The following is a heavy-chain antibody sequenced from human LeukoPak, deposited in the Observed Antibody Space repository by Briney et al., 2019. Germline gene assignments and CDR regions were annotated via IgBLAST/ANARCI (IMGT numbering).Heavy chain of an antibody. CDR3: ARERLGDAFDI. CDR1: GGSFSDYY. J-gene: IGHJ3*02. Sequence: PSETLSLTCAVYGGSFSDYYWSWIRQPPGKGLEWIGYIYYSGSTNYNPSLKSRVTISVDTSKNQFSLKLSSVTAADTAVYYCARERLGDAFDIWGQGTMVTISS. V-gene: IGHV4-59*01. CDR2: IYYSGST. D-gene: IGHD7-27*01.